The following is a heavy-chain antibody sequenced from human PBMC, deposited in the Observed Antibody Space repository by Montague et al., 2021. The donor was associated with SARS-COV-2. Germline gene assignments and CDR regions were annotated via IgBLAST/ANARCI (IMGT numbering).Heavy chain of an antibody. V-gene: IGHV2-5*02. CDR1: GFSLSTSGVG. J-gene: IGHJ4*02. D-gene: IGHD3-22*01. Sequence: VKPTQTLTLTCTFSGFSLSTSGVGVGWIRQPPGKALEWLALIYWDDDKRYSPSLKSRLTITKDTSKNQVVLTMTNMDPVDTATYYCAHSRYYYYDSSGYRVYYFGYWGQGTLVTVSS. CDR2: IYWDDDK. CDR3: AHSRYYYYDSSGYRVYYFGY.